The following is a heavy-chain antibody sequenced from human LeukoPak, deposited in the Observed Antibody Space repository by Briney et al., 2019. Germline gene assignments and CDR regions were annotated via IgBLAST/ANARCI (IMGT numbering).Heavy chain of an antibody. CDR3: AKDRPNYYESNGHYYRRDGDY. Sequence: GGSLRPSCAASGFTFYIYAMSWVRQAPGKGLEWVASMCSSAGCTYYADSVKGRFTISRDNSKNILYLQMNSLRAEDTAIYYCAKDRPNYYESNGHYYRRDGDYWGQGTLVTVSS. V-gene: IGHV3-23*05. D-gene: IGHD3-22*01. CDR1: GFTFYIYA. J-gene: IGHJ4*02. CDR2: MCSSAGCT.